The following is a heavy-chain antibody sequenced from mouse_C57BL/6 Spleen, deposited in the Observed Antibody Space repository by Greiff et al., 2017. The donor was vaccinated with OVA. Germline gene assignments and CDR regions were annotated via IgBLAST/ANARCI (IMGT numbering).Heavy chain of an antibody. D-gene: IGHD2-4*01. CDR2: IDPSDSYT. CDR3: ARRGLRRNWYFDV. V-gene: IGHV1-59*01. Sequence: QVQLKQPGAELVRPGTSVKLSCKASGYTFTSYWMHWVKQRPGQGLEWIGVIDPSDSYTNYNQKFKGKATLTVDTSSSTAYMQLSSLTSEDSAVYYCARRGLRRNWYFDVWGTGTTVTVSS. CDR1: GYTFTSYW. J-gene: IGHJ1*03.